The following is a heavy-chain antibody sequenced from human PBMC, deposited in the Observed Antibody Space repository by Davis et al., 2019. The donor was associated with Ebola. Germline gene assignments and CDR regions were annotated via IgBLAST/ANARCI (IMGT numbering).Heavy chain of an antibody. Sequence: PSETLSLTCAVYGGSFSGYYWSWIRQPPGKGLEWIGEINHSGSTNYNPSLKSRVTISVDTSKNQFSLKLSSVTAADTAVYYCARAIRPRPYYYYGMDVWGQGTTVTVSS. D-gene: IGHD3-16*01. CDR3: ARAIRPRPYYYYGMDV. CDR2: INHSGST. J-gene: IGHJ6*02. CDR1: GGSFSGYY. V-gene: IGHV4-34*01.